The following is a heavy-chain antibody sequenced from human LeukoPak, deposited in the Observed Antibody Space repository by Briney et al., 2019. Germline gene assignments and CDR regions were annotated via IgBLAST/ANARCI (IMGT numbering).Heavy chain of an antibody. Sequence: GGSLRLSCAASGFSVSSNYMSWVRQAPGKGLEWVSVIYSGGSTYYADSVKGRFTISRDNSKNTLYLQMNSLRAEDTAVYYCARGDFGPDAFDIWGQGTMVTVSS. CDR3: ARGDFGPDAFDI. D-gene: IGHD3-16*01. CDR2: IYSGGST. J-gene: IGHJ3*02. CDR1: GFSVSSNY. V-gene: IGHV3-53*01.